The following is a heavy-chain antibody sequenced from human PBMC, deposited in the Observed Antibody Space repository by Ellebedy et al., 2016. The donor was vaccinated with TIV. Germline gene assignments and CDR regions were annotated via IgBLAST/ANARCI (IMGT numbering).Heavy chain of an antibody. D-gene: IGHD6-19*01. V-gene: IGHV3-30*03. CDR2: ISYDGSNK. CDR3: ARDHSSGWADY. Sequence: GESLKISXAASGFTFSNYGMHWARQAPGKGLEWVGVISYDGSNKYYADSVKGRFTISRDNSKNTLYLQMNSLRAEDTAVYYCARDHSSGWADYWGQGTLVTVSS. J-gene: IGHJ4*02. CDR1: GFTFSNYG.